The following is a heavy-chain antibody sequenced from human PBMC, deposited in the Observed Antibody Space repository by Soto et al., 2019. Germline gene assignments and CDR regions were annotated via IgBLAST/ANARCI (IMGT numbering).Heavy chain of an antibody. J-gene: IGHJ4*02. V-gene: IGHV4-4*02. CDR3: ARSEATGLDH. CDR1: GGSMTSSNW. CDR2: AHHSGRT. D-gene: IGHD1-26*01. Sequence: QVQLQESGPGLVKPSGTLSLTCTVSGGSMTSSNWWNWVRQSPGKGLEWIGEAHHSGRTNYNPSLKSRVAISVDKSKNHFSLKLGSVTAADTAVYYGARSEATGLDHWGQGTLVTVSS.